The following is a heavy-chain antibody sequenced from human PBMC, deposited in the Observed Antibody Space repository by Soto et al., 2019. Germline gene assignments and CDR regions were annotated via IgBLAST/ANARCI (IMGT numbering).Heavy chain of an antibody. CDR3: AKDLLNYGPGWFDP. D-gene: IGHD1-7*01. CDR2: FDPEDGET. V-gene: IGHV1-24*01. Sequence: ASVQVSCKVSGYTLTELSMHWVRQAPGKGLEWMGGFDPEDGETIYAQKFQGRVTMTEDTSTDTAYMELSSLRSEDTAVYYCAKDLLNYGPGWFDPWGQGTLVTVSS. J-gene: IGHJ5*02. CDR1: GYTLTELS.